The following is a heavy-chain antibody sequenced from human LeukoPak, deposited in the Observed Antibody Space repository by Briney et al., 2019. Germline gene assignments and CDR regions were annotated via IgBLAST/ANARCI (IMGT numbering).Heavy chain of an antibody. Sequence: SETLSLTCAVYGGSFSGYYWSWIRQPPGKGLEWIGEINHSGSTNYNPSLKSGLTISVDTSNNQFSLKLSSVTAADTAGYYCPRGRVMVAGRSLGYYYYYYMDVWGKGTTVTVSS. D-gene: IGHD6-6*01. CDR1: GGSFSGYY. J-gene: IGHJ6*03. CDR3: PRGRVMVAGRSLGYYYYYYMDV. CDR2: INHSGST. V-gene: IGHV4-34*01.